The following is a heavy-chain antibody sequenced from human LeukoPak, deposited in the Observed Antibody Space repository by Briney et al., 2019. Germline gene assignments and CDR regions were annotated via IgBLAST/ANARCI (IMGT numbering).Heavy chain of an antibody. CDR2: ISTHSDYT. D-gene: IGHD1-26*01. CDR1: GFTFSDYS. V-gene: IGHV3-11*03. CDR3: TRLVGAND. J-gene: IGHJ4*02. Sequence: GGSLRPSCAASGFTFSDYSMSWIRQAPGKGLEWVSYISTHSDYTHYADSVRGRFTISRDNAKNSLYLQMNSMKTEDTAVYYCTRLVGANDWGQGTLVTVSS.